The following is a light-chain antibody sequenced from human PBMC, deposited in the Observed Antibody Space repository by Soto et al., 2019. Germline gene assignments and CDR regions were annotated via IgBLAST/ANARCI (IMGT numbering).Light chain of an antibody. CDR3: SSYSGTNYHYV. J-gene: IGLJ1*01. Sequence: QSVLTQPPSASGSFGQSVTISCTGTSSDVGGYNYVSWYQQHPGKAPKLMIYEVSERPSGVPERFTGSKSGNTASLTVSGLQADDEADYYCSSYSGTNYHYVFGTGTKVTVL. CDR1: SSDVGGYNY. V-gene: IGLV2-8*01. CDR2: EVS.